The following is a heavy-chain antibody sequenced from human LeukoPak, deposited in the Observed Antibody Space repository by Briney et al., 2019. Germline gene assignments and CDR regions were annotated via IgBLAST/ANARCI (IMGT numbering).Heavy chain of an antibody. CDR3: ASTGEYFDY. CDR2: ISSSSSYI. J-gene: IGHJ4*02. Sequence: KTGGSLRLSCAASGFTFSSYSMNWVRQAPGKGLEWVSSISSSSSYIYYADSVKGRFTISRDNAKNSLYLQVNSLRAEDTAVYYCASTGEYFDYWGQGTLVTVSS. V-gene: IGHV3-21*01. D-gene: IGHD3-16*01. CDR1: GFTFSSYS.